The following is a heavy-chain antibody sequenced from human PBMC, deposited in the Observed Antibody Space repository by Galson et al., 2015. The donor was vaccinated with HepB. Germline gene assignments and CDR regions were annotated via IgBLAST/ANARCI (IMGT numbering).Heavy chain of an antibody. Sequence: SLRLSCAASGFTFSDYYMAWIRQAPGKGLEWISYISHNTPYTNYADSVKGRFTISRDNVKNSMYLQMNSLRAEDTAVYYCVRVADSDYGDHTHFDYWGQGTLVTVSS. V-gene: IGHV3-11*06. CDR1: GFTFSDYY. CDR3: VRVADSDYGDHTHFDY. J-gene: IGHJ4*02. CDR2: ISHNTPYT. D-gene: IGHD4-17*01.